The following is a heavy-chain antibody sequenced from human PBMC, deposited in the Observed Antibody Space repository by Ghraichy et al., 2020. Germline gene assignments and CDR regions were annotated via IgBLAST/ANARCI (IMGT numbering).Heavy chain of an antibody. Sequence: GGSLRLSCAASGFTFSSYAMSWVRQAPGKGLEWVSAISGSGGSTYYADSVKGRFTISRDNSKNTLYLQMNSLRAEDTAVYYCAKVMRGYSGYDLVRRPRGFDYWGQGTLVTVSS. V-gene: IGHV3-23*01. CDR3: AKVMRGYSGYDLVRRPRGFDY. J-gene: IGHJ4*02. CDR2: ISGSGGST. D-gene: IGHD5-12*01. CDR1: GFTFSSYA.